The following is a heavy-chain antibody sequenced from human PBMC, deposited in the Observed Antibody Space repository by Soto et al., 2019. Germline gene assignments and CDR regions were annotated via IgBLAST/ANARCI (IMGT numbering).Heavy chain of an antibody. J-gene: IGHJ5*02. CDR3: ARDLNRDCGT. D-gene: IGHD2-21*01. V-gene: IGHV3-7*04. CDR2: MNPDGSEQ. Sequence: EVHLVESGGALVQPGGSLRLSCAASGFTFSDYWMTWVRQTPGKGLEGVANMNPDGSEQYYLDSVKGRFTISRDNAKNSLYLQMNNLRGEDTAVYYCARDLNRDCGTWVQGTQVIVSS. CDR1: GFTFSDYW.